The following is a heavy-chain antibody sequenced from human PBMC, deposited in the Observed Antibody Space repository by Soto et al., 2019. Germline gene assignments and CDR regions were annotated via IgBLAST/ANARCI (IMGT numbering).Heavy chain of an antibody. CDR1: GFSLANYP. Sequence: GGSLRVSCVASGFSLANYPMNWVRQNQGKGLEWISYSSPRGDTIYYADSVEGRFTISRDNARNSLSLHMSSLRDEDSALYYCAKGPHTNVGWPYYFESWGQGVPVTVSS. J-gene: IGHJ4*02. CDR3: AKGPHTNVGWPYYFES. CDR2: SSPRGDTI. D-gene: IGHD6-19*01. V-gene: IGHV3-48*02.